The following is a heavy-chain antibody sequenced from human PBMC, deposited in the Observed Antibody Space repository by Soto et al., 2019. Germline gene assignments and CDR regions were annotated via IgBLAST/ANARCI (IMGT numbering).Heavy chain of an antibody. D-gene: IGHD5-18*01. CDR1: GASIRRDH. Sequence: QVQLQESGPGLVKPSETLSLTCTVSGASIRRDHWSWIRQTPGKGLEWIGYIYYSGSTNHNPSLKSRVTMSLDTSNNQFSLRLRSVTAADTAVYYCASGIQLDRFDYWGQGTLVTVSS. J-gene: IGHJ4*02. V-gene: IGHV4-59*01. CDR2: IYYSGST. CDR3: ASGIQLDRFDY.